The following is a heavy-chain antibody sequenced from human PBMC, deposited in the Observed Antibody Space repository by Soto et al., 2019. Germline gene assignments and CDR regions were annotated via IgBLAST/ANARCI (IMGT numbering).Heavy chain of an antibody. CDR2: INPNSGGT. Sequence: ASVKVSCKDSGYTFTGYYMHWVRQAPGQGLEWMGWINPNSGGTNYAQKFQGWVTMTRDTSISTAYMELSRLRSDDTAVYYCARDYRRYCSGGSCYSEYYYDMDVWGKGTTVTVS. CDR3: ARDYRRYCSGGSCYSEYYYDMDV. CDR1: GYTFTGYY. V-gene: IGHV1-2*04. J-gene: IGHJ6*03. D-gene: IGHD2-15*01.